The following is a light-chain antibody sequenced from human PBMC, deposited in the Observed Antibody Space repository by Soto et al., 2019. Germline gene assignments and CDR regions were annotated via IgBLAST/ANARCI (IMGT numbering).Light chain of an antibody. CDR1: SYNIGAGYD. Sequence: QSVLTQPPSVSGAPGQRVTISCTGSSYNIGAGYDVHWYQQLPGTAPKLLIYGNSDRPSGVPDRFSGSKSGTSASLAITGLQAEDEADYYCQSYDSSLSIWVFGGGTQLTVL. CDR2: GNS. J-gene: IGLJ3*02. V-gene: IGLV1-40*01. CDR3: QSYDSSLSIWV.